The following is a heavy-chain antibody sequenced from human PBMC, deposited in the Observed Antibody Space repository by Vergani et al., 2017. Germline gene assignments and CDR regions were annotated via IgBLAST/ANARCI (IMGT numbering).Heavy chain of an antibody. CDR2: IYYSGRT. V-gene: IGHV4-39*07. Sequence: QLQLQESGPGLVKPSETLSLTCTVSGGSISSSSYYWGWIRQPPGKGLEWIGSIYYSGRTYYNPSLKSRVTISVDTSKNQFSLKLSSVTAADTAVYYCARESSCVSGSRPNWFDPWGQGTLVTVSS. D-gene: IGHD3-10*01. CDR1: GGSISSSSYY. CDR3: ARESSCVSGSRPNWFDP. J-gene: IGHJ5*02.